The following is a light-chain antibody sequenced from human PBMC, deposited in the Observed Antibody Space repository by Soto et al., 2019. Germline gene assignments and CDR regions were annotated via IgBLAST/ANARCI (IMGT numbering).Light chain of an antibody. CDR3: SSYTSITTVV. V-gene: IGLV2-14*03. CDR2: DVS. J-gene: IGLJ2*01. CDR1: SSDVGGYDY. Sequence: QSVLTQPASVSGSPGQSITISCTGTSSDVGGYDYVSWYQQHSGKAPKLMIYDVSNRPSGVSNRFSGSKSGNTASLTISGLQAEDEADYYCSSYTSITTVVFGGGTQLTVL.